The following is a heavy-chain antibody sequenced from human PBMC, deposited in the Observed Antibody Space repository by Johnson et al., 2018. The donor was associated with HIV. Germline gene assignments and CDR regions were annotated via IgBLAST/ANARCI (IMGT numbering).Heavy chain of an antibody. CDR3: APRGRVGGSYGDAFDI. CDR2: INWNGGST. J-gene: IGHJ3*02. V-gene: IGHV3-20*04. CDR1: GFTFDDYA. Sequence: VQLVESGGGVVRPGGSLRLSCAASGFTFDDYAMSWVRQAPGKGLEWVSGINWNGGSTGYADSVKGRFTISRYNAKNSLYLQMNSLRAEDTAVYYCAPRGRVGGSYGDAFDIWGQGTMVTVSS. D-gene: IGHD1-26*01.